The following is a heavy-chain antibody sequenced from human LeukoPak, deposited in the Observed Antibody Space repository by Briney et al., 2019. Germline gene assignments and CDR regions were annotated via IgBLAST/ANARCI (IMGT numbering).Heavy chain of an antibody. J-gene: IGHJ4*02. CDR2: MNSDGRTI. CDR3: SRAGSYRFDY. V-gene: IGHV3-74*01. CDR1: GFTFSTSW. D-gene: IGHD3-16*02. Sequence: GGSLRLSCAASGFTFSTSWMHWVRHGPGKGPVWVSRMNSDGRTIDYADSVKGRFIISRDNAKNTLYLQMNSLRAEDTAVYYCSRAGSYRFDYWGQGTLVTVSS.